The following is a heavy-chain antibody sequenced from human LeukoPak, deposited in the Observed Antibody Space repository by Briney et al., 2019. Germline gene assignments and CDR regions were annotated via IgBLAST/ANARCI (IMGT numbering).Heavy chain of an antibody. CDR2: IKKDGSEK. V-gene: IGHV3-7*01. J-gene: IGHJ4*02. CDR1: GFTFSSYW. CDR3: ARDGQDDFWSGYHFDY. Sequence: GGSPRLSCAASGFTFSSYWMSWVRHAPEKGLEWVSNIKKDGSEKYYVDSVKGRFTIYRDNAKNSLYLQMNSLRAEDTAVYYCARDGQDDFWSGYHFDYWGQGTLVTVSS. D-gene: IGHD3-3*01.